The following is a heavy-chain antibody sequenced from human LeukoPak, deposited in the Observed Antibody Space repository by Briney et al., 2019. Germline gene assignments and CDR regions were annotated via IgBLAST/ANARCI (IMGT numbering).Heavy chain of an antibody. CDR3: ARDWIAVFDP. CDR1: GFTFSSYW. Sequence: GGSLRLSCAASGFTFSSYWMHWVRQAPGKGLEWVPRINSDGSSTSYADSVEGRFTISRDNAKNTLYLQMNRLRAEDTAVYYCARDWIAVFDPWGQGTLVTVSS. J-gene: IGHJ5*02. D-gene: IGHD6-19*01. V-gene: IGHV3-74*01. CDR2: INSDGSST.